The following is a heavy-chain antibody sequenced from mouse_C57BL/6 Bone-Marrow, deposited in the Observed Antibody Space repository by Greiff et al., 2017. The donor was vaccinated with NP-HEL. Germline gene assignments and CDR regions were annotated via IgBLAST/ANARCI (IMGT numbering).Heavy chain of an antibody. CDR1: GFNFKNDY. CDR3: TVTTVPFAY. J-gene: IGHJ3*01. CDR2: IDPENGDT. D-gene: IGHD1-1*01. V-gene: IGHV14-4*01. Sequence: VQLQQSGAELVRPGASVKLSCTASGFNFKNDYMHWVKQRPEQGLEWIGWIDPENGDTDYASKFQGTATLTADTSSHTAYLQLSSLASEDTAVYYYTVTTVPFAYWGQGTLVTVSA.